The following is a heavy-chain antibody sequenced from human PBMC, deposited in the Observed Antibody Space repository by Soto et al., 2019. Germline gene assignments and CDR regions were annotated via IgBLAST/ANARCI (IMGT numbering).Heavy chain of an antibody. J-gene: IGHJ2*01. CDR2: INPSGGST. Sequence: ASVKVSCKASGYTFTSYDMHWVRQAPGQGLEWMGIINPSGGSTSYAQKFQGRVTMTRDTSTSTVYMELSSLRSEDTAVYYCARDYEQQLVRPYWYFDLWGRGTLVTVSS. V-gene: IGHV1-46*01. CDR1: GYTFTSYD. CDR3: ARDYEQQLVRPYWYFDL. D-gene: IGHD6-13*01.